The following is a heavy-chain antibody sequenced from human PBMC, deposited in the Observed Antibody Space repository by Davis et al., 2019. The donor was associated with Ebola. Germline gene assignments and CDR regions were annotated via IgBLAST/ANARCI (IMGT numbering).Heavy chain of an antibody. CDR2: ISGSGGST. V-gene: IGHV3-23*01. Sequence: GGSLRLSCAASGFTFSSYAMSWVRQAPGKGLEWVSAISGSGGSTYYADSVKGRFTISRDNSKNTLYLQMNSLKTEDTAVYYCTRYGDYEPKYFDYWGQGTLVTVSS. J-gene: IGHJ4*02. D-gene: IGHD4-17*01. CDR3: TRYGDYEPKYFDY. CDR1: GFTFSSYA.